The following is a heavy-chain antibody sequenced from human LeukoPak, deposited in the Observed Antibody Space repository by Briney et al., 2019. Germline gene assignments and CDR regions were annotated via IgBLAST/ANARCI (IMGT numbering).Heavy chain of an antibody. CDR1: GFTFSSYW. CDR3: AKGYSAVAGNLDY. Sequence: GGSLRLSCAASGFTFSSYWMSWVRQAPGKGLEWVANIKQDGSEKYYVGSVKGRFTISRDNAKNSLYLQMNSLRAEDTALYYCAKGYSAVAGNLDYWGQGTLVTVSS. D-gene: IGHD6-19*01. CDR2: IKQDGSEK. V-gene: IGHV3-7*03. J-gene: IGHJ4*02.